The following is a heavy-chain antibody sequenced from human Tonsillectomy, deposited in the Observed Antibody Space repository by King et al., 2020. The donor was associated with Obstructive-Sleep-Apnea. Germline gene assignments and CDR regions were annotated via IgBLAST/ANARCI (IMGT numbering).Heavy chain of an antibody. CDR3: AHIIVVPAALHH. CDR2: IKSKMGGGTT. J-gene: IGHJ5*02. Sequence: VQLVESGGGLVKPGGSLRLSCEVSGFTFRDAWISWVRQAPGKGLEWCGRIKSKMGGGTTDYAAPVKGRLTISRDDSQNTVYLQMNSLKTEDTAVYFCAHIIVVPAALHHWGQGTLVTVSS. CDR1: GFTFRDAW. D-gene: IGHD2-2*02. V-gene: IGHV3-15*01.